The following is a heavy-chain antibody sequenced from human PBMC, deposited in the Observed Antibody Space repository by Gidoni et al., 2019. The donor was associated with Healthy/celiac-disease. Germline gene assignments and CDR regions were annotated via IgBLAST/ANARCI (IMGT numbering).Heavy chain of an antibody. V-gene: IGHV4-59*12. CDR2: IYYSGST. J-gene: IGHJ3*02. CDR3: ARERSGVWSKGGAFDT. D-gene: IGHD3-10*01. CDR1: GGSISRYY. Sequence: QVQLQESGPGLVKPSETLSLTCTVSGGSISRYYWSWIRQPPGKGLEWIGYIYYSGSTNYNPSLKSRGTISVDTSKNQFSLKLSSGTAADTAVYYCARERSGVWSKGGAFDTWGQGTMVTVSS.